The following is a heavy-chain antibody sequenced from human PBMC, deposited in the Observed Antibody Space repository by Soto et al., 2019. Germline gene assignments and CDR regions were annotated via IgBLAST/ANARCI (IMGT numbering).Heavy chain of an antibody. Sequence: GGSLSLSCAASGFTFSSHEMNWVRQAPGEGMEWISYISGSGVTTYYADSVRGRFIVSRDNAQETLFLQMNSLRVEDTAIYYRARGVVYWGQGTLVTVSS. J-gene: IGHJ4*02. CDR2: ISGSGVTT. CDR1: GFTFSSHE. CDR3: ARGVVY. V-gene: IGHV3-48*03.